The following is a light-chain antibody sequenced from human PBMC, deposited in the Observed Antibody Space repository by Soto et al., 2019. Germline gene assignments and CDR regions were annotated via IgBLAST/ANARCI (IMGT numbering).Light chain of an antibody. CDR3: QQRSSWPFT. CDR1: QNVYINS. CDR2: GPS. Sequence: EIVLTQSPRTLSLSPGESATLSCRASQNVYINSLAWFQQKPGQTPRLLIYGPSTRAAGVPDRFTGSGSGADFALTITSLEPEDFAVYYCQQRSSWPFTFGPGTKVDIK. V-gene: IGKV3D-20*02. J-gene: IGKJ3*01.